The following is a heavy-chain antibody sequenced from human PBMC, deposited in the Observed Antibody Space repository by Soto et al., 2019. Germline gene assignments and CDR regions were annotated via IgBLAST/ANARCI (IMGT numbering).Heavy chain of an antibody. D-gene: IGHD3-3*01. CDR1: GGTFSSYA. CDR3: AREGPPGYFRSGDGGNDAFDL. CDR2: IIPIFGTA. Sequence: QVQLVQSGAEVKKPGSSVKVSCKASGGTFSSYAISWVRQAPGQGLEWMGGIIPIFGTANYAQKFQGRVTITADKSPSTAYMELSSLRSEDKTVYSCAREGPPGYFRSGDGGNDAFDLWGQGTMVTVSS. V-gene: IGHV1-69*06. J-gene: IGHJ3*01.